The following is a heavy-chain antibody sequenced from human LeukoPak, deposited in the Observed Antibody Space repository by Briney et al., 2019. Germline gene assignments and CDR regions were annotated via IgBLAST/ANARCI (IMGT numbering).Heavy chain of an antibody. V-gene: IGHV3-30*02. Sequence: GGSLRLSCAASGFTFSSYGMHWVRQAPGKGLEWVAFIRFDGSNKYYADSVKGRFTISRDNSENTLYLQMNGLRAEDTAVYYCAKGNCGGDCYTYYYFYMDVWGKGTTVTVSS. J-gene: IGHJ6*03. D-gene: IGHD2-21*02. CDR1: GFTFSSYG. CDR3: AKGNCGGDCYTYYYFYMDV. CDR2: IRFDGSNK.